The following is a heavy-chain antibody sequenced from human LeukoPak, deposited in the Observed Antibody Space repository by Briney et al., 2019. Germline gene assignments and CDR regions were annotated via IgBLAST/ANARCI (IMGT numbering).Heavy chain of an antibody. CDR3: ARDQYYDSDAFDI. CDR2: IWYDGSNK. V-gene: IGHV3-33*01. Sequence: GGSLRLSCAASGFTFSSYGMHWVRQAPGKGLEWVAVIWYDGSNKYYADSVKGRFTISRDNAKNSLYLQMNSLRAEDTAVYYCARDQYYDSDAFDIWGQGTMVTVSS. D-gene: IGHD3-22*01. CDR1: GFTFSSYG. J-gene: IGHJ3*02.